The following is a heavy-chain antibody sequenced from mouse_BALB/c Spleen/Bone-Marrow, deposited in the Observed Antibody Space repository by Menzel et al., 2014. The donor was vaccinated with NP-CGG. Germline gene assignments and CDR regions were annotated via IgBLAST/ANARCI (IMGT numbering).Heavy chain of an antibody. V-gene: IGHV14-3*02. D-gene: IGHD1-2*01. J-gene: IGHJ1*01. CDR3: ALITTATFSYWYFDV. CDR2: IDPANGYS. CDR1: GFSIKDTY. Sequence: VQLKESGAELVKPGASVKLSCTASGFSIKDTYMHWVKQRPEQGLEWIGRIDPANGYSIYDPKFQGKATITADTTSNTAHLQLSSLTSEDTAVYYCALITTATFSYWYFDVWGAGTTVTVSS.